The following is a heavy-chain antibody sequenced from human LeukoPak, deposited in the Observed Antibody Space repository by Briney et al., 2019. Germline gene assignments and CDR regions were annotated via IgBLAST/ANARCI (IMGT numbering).Heavy chain of an antibody. J-gene: IGHJ4*02. CDR1: GFTFSIYG. D-gene: IGHD3-10*01. V-gene: IGHV3-33*01. CDR3: ARASGPFHY. Sequence: GRSLRLSCAASGFTFSIYGMHWVRQAPGKGLEWVSVIWNDGSNKYYADSVKGRFTISRDNSKNTLYLQMNSLRAEDTAVYSCARASGPFHYWGQGTLVTVSS. CDR2: IWNDGSNK.